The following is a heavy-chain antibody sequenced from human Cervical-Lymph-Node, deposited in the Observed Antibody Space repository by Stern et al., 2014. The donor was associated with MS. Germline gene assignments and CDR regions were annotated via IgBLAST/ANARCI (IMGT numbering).Heavy chain of an antibody. V-gene: IGHV1-69*11. D-gene: IGHD3-10*01. CDR3: ARSRGFGELAYNS. J-gene: IGHJ4*02. Sequence: QDQLVQSGAEVKQPGSSVKVSCKASGGTFTTAAISWVRQAPGQGLEWVGGGIPVLGASNYAQKLQGRIMISADESTSTVYMEVTDLRNEDTAIYYCARSRGFGELAYNSWGQGTLVTVSS. CDR2: GIPVLGAS. CDR1: GGTFTTAA.